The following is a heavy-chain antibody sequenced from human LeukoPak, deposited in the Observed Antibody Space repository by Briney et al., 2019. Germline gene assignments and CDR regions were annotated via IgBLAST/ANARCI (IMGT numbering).Heavy chain of an antibody. D-gene: IGHD3-16*01. CDR1: GFTFSSYG. CDR3: AKGTLIGNVMITFGGVIF. Sequence: GGSLRLSCAASGFTFSSYGMHWVRQAPGKGLEWVAVISYDGSNNYYADSVKGRFTISRDNSKNTLYLQMNSLRAEDTAVYYCAKGTLIGNVMITFGGVIFWGQGTLVTVSS. V-gene: IGHV3-30*18. CDR2: ISYDGSNN. J-gene: IGHJ4*02.